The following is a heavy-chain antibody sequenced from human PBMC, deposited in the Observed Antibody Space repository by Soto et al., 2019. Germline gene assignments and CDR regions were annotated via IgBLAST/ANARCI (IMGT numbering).Heavy chain of an antibody. CDR1: GGSIIGVGYS. Sequence: SETLSLTCAVSGGSIIGVGYSWSWIRQPPGKGLEWIGYIYHSGSTYYNPSLKSRVTISVDTSKNQFSLKLSSVTAADTAVYYCARRYSSAFDIWGQGTMVTVSS. V-gene: IGHV4-30-2*01. CDR3: ARRYSSAFDI. J-gene: IGHJ3*02. D-gene: IGHD6-13*01. CDR2: IYHSGST.